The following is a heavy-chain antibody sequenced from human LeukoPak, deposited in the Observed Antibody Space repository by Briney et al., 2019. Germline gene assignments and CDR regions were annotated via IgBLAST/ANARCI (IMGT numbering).Heavy chain of an antibody. Sequence: QSGGSLRLSCAVSGFIFSSYWLHWVRQAPGKGLEWVSGISWNSGSIGYADSVKGRFTISRDNAKNSLYLQMNSLRAEDTALYYCAKDVDSSGQPYYFDYWGQGTLVTVSS. CDR1: GFIFSSYW. V-gene: IGHV3-9*01. D-gene: IGHD6-19*01. CDR2: ISWNSGSI. CDR3: AKDVDSSGQPYYFDY. J-gene: IGHJ4*02.